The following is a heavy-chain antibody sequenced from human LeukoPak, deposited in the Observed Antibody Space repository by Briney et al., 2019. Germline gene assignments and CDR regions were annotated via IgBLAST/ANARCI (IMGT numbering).Heavy chain of an antibody. J-gene: IGHJ4*02. D-gene: IGHD1-26*01. Sequence: GGSLRLSFAASGFTFSSYSMHWVRQAPGKGLEWVAVTSYDEESKFYAVSVKGRFTISRDNSKNSLYLQMNSLRTEDTAVYYCARPYSGSYLVYWGQGTLVTVSS. CDR2: TSYDEESK. V-gene: IGHV3-30*04. CDR3: ARPYSGSYLVY. CDR1: GFTFSSYS.